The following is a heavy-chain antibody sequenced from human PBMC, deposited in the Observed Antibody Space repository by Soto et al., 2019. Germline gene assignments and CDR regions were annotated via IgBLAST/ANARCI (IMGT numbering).Heavy chain of an antibody. D-gene: IGHD1-26*01. CDR3: ARERIVAATTGEGYFDS. CDR1: GFTFSDYY. J-gene: IGHJ4*02. Sequence: QVQLVESGGGLVKPGGSLRLSCAASGFTFSDYYMSWIRQAPGKGMEWVSYISSSGSTIYYADSGKGRFTMSRDNAKNSLYLQMNSLSAEDTAVYYCARERIVAATTGEGYFDSWGQGTLVTVSS. CDR2: ISSSGSTI. V-gene: IGHV3-11*01.